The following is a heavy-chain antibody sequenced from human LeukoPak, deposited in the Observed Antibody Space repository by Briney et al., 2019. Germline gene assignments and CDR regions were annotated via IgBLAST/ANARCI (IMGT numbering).Heavy chain of an antibody. V-gene: IGHV4-39*01. Sequence: SETLSLTCTVSGGSISSSSYYWGWIRQPPGKGLEWIGSIYYSGSTYYNPSLKSRVTISVDTSKSQFSLKLSSVTAADTAVYYCAVPMTTVSDDAFDIWGQGTMVTVSS. CDR1: GGSISSSSYY. CDR2: IYYSGST. CDR3: AVPMTTVSDDAFDI. D-gene: IGHD4-17*01. J-gene: IGHJ3*02.